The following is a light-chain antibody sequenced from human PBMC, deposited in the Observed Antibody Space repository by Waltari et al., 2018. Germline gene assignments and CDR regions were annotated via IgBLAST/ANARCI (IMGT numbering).Light chain of an antibody. V-gene: IGLV7-43*01. CDR1: AGEVTSGHH. J-gene: IGLJ3*02. Sequence: QTVVTQEPSLTVSPGGTVTLTCASSAGEVTSGHHANWLQQRPGQPPSFLIFSTNDKHPPPPARLSGSLLGGKAALTLSEVQSEDEADYYCLLFFDNSRVFGGGTKLTVL. CDR2: STN. CDR3: LLFFDNSRV.